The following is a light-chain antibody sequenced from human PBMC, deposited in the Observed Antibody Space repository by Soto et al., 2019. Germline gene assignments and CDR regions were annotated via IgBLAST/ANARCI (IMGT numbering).Light chain of an antibody. CDR1: QSVSSN. CDR2: GAS. V-gene: IGKV3-15*01. Sequence: EIVLTQSPGTLSLSPGERATLSCRASQSVSSNLVWYQQKPGQAPRLLIYGASTRATGVPARFSGSGSGTEFTLTISSLQSEDFAVYYCQQYNNWPQTFGQGTKVDIK. J-gene: IGKJ1*01. CDR3: QQYNNWPQT.